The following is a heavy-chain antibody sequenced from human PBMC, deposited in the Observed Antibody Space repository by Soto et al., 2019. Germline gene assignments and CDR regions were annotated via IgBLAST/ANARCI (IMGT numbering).Heavy chain of an antibody. CDR3: ARGTYFDY. V-gene: IGHV1-3*01. CDR1: GYTFTSYD. Sequence: ASVKVSCKASGYTFTSYDINWVRQAPGQRLEWMGWINASNGNTKYSQKFQGRVTITRDTSASTAYMELSSLRSEDTAVYYCARGTYFDYWGQGTLVTVSS. CDR2: INASNGNT. D-gene: IGHD1-1*01. J-gene: IGHJ4*02.